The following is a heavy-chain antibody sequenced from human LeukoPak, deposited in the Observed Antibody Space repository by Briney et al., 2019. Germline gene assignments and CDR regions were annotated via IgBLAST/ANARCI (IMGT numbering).Heavy chain of an antibody. Sequence: SETLSLTCTVSGGSISSYYWSWIRQPAGKGLEWIGRIYTSGSTNYNPSLKSRVTISVDTSKNQFSLKLSSVTAADTAVYYCARHQSGNYDFWKGPSLWFDPWGQGTLVTVSS. D-gene: IGHD3-3*01. J-gene: IGHJ5*02. CDR1: GGSISSYY. CDR3: ARHQSGNYDFWKGPSLWFDP. V-gene: IGHV4-4*07. CDR2: IYTSGST.